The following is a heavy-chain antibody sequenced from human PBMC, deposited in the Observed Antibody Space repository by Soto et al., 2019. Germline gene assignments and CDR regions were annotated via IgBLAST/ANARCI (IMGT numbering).Heavy chain of an antibody. Sequence: SETLSLTCTVSGGSISSGDYYWSWIRQPPGKGLEWIGYIYYSGSTYYNPSLKSRVTISVDTSKNHFSLKLSSVTAADTAVYYCAREVPLLYYDFWSGYYTRGMDVWGQGTTVTVSS. CDR1: GGSISSGDYY. CDR2: IYYSGST. V-gene: IGHV4-30-4*01. J-gene: IGHJ6*02. D-gene: IGHD3-3*01. CDR3: AREVPLLYYDFWSGYYTRGMDV.